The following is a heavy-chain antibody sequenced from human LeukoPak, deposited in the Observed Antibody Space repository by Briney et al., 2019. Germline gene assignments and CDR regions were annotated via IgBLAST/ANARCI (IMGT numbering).Heavy chain of an antibody. CDR3: ARDWGGYYDSSGYRFDY. Sequence: ASVKVSCKASGYTFTSYGISWVRQAPGQGLEWMGWISAYNGNTNYAQKLQGRVTVTTDTSTSTAYMELRSLRSDDTAVYYCARDWGGYYDSSGYRFDYWGQGTLVTVSS. CDR1: GYTFTSYG. V-gene: IGHV1-18*01. CDR2: ISAYNGNT. J-gene: IGHJ4*02. D-gene: IGHD3-22*01.